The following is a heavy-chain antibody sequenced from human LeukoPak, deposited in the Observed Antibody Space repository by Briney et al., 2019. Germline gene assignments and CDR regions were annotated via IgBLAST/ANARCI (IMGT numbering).Heavy chain of an antibody. CDR2: MNPNSGNT. V-gene: IGHV1-8*01. CDR1: GYTFTSYD. J-gene: IGHJ6*03. D-gene: IGHD3-3*01. Sequence: ASVKVSCKASGYTFTSYDINWVRQATGQGLEWMGWMNPNSGNTGYAQKFQGRVTMTRNTSISTAYMELSSLRSEDTAVYYCARVASRCDFWSGYYPYYYYYYMDVWGKGTTVNVSS. CDR3: ARVASRCDFWSGYYPYYYYYYMDV.